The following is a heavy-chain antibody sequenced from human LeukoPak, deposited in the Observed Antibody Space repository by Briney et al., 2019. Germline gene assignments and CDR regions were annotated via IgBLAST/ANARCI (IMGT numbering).Heavy chain of an antibody. J-gene: IGHJ5*02. V-gene: IGHV4-34*01. D-gene: IGHD3-22*01. CDR2: INHSGST. CDR3: ARNLRAYDSTNNWFDP. Sequence: SETLSLTCAVYGGSFSGYYWSWIRQPPGKGLEWIGEINHSGSTNYNPPLKSRVTISVDTSKNQFSLKLSSVTAADTAVYYCARNLRAYDSTNNWFDPWGQGTLVTVSS. CDR1: GGSFSGYY.